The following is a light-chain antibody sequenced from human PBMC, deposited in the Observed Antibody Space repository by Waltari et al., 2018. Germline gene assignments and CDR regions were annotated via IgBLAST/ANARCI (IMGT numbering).Light chain of an antibody. CDR3: CSYAGGSAFV. CDR1: GRDVGRDTL. V-gene: IGLV2-23*02. J-gene: IGLJ1*01. CDR2: GVS. Sequence: QSALTQPASVSGSPGQSLTIPCPGTGRDVGRDTLVSWYQHRPGKAPKLIIYGVSKRPSGVSNRFSGSKSGNTASLTISGLRTEDEADYYCCSYAGGSAFVFGTGTKITVL.